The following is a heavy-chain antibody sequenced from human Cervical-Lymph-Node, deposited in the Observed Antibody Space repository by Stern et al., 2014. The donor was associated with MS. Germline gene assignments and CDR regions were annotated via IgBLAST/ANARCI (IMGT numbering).Heavy chain of an antibody. D-gene: IGHD1-20*01. CDR2: ISSDGSYT. J-gene: IGHJ4*02. CDR3: ARVFGGITGTTEY. CDR1: GFTFSSYA. Sequence: VQLLESGGDVVQPGRSLRLSCAGSGFTFSSYAMHWVRQAPGKGLEWVSVISSDGSYTFYADSVKGRFTISRDNSQNTLYLQMSSLRAEDTALYYCARVFGGITGTTEYWGQGTLVTVSS. V-gene: IGHV3-30-3*01.